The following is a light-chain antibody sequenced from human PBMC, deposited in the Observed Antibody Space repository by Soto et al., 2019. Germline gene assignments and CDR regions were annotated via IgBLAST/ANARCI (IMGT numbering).Light chain of an antibody. J-gene: IGKJ4*01. Sequence: EIVLTQSPGTLSLSPGERATLSCRASQSVSSSYIVWHQQKPGQAPRLLIYDASSRATGIPDRFSGSGSGTDFTLTISRREPEDFAVYYCQQYGSSPLTFGGGTKVEIK. CDR1: QSVSSSY. CDR3: QQYGSSPLT. V-gene: IGKV3-20*01. CDR2: DAS.